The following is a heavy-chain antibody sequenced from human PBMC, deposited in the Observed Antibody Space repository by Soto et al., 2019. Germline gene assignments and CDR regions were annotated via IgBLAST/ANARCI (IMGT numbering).Heavy chain of an antibody. Sequence: GGSLRLSCAASGFTFSGSAMHWVRQASGKGLEWVGRIRSKANSYATAYAASVKGRFTISRDDSKNTAYLQMNSLKTEDTAVYYCTRQRYSSGWYGSYYGMDVWGQGTTVTVS. D-gene: IGHD6-19*01. CDR2: IRSKANSYAT. J-gene: IGHJ6*02. CDR1: GFTFSGSA. CDR3: TRQRYSSGWYGSYYGMDV. V-gene: IGHV3-73*01.